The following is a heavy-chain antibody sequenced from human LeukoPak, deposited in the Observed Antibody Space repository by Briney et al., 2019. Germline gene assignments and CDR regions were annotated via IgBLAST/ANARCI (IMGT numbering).Heavy chain of an antibody. J-gene: IGHJ6*03. D-gene: IGHD3-22*01. CDR1: GFTFSSYS. Sequence: GGSLRLSCAASGFTFSSYSMNWVRQAPGKGLEWVSSISSSSSYIYYADSVKGRFTISRDNAKNSLYLQMNSLRAEDTAVYYCARNYDSSGYYPPYYYYMDVWGKGTTVIVSS. V-gene: IGHV3-21*01. CDR3: ARNYDSSGYYPPYYYYMDV. CDR2: ISSSSSYI.